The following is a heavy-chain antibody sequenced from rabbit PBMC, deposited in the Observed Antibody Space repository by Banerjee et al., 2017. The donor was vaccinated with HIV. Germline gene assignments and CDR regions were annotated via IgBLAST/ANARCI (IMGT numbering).Heavy chain of an antibody. CDR1: GIDFSSYG. D-gene: IGHD4-1*01. V-gene: IGHV1S45*01. CDR2: INTLSGDT. Sequence: QEQLVESGGGLVKPGASLTLSCTASGIDFSSYGISWVRQAPGKGLEWIACINTLSGDTVYATWAKGRFTISKASWTTVTLQMTSLTAADTASYFCARDLAGVIGWKFNLWGPGTLVTVS. CDR3: ARDLAGVIGWKFNL. J-gene: IGHJ4*01.